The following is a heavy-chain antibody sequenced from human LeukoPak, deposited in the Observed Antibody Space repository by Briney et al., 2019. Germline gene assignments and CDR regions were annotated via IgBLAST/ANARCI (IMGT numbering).Heavy chain of an antibody. J-gene: IGHJ4*02. V-gene: IGHV3-43D*03. CDR2: ISWDGGST. D-gene: IGHD3-22*01. CDR1: GFTFDDYA. CDR3: AKDGHYYDSSGYYYSSYFDY. Sequence: GGSLRLSCAASGFTFDDYAMHWVRQAPGKGLEWVSLISWDGGSTYYADSVKGRFTISRDNSKNSLYLQMNSLRAEDTALYYCAKDGHYYDSSGYYYSSYFDYWGQGTLVTVSS.